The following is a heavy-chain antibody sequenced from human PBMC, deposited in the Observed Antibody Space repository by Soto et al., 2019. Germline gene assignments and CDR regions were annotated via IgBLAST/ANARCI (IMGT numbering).Heavy chain of an antibody. CDR3: ARGGHIAVVTASFDY. CDR2: IHPSGGGS. V-gene: IGHV1-46*02. Sequence: ASVKVSCKPSGYTLNTYYLHWVRQAPGQGLEWMGIIHPSGGGSTYAQKFLGRVTMTRDTSTSTVFMELSSLRSADTAVYYCARGGHIAVVTASFDYWGQGTLVTISS. D-gene: IGHD2-21*02. CDR1: GYTLNTYY. J-gene: IGHJ4*02.